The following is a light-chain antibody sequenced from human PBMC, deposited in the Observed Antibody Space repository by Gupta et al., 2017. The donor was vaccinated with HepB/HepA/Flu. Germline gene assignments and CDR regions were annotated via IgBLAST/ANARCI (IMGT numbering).Light chain of an antibody. V-gene: IGKV3-20*01. J-gene: IGKJ1*01. CDR2: GAS. Sequence: EIVLTQSPGTLSLSPGERATLACRASQSVSSSYLAWYQQKPGQAPRLLIYGASSRAPGIPDRFSGGGSGTDFTLTISRLEPEDFAVYYCQQYGSSPWTFGQGTKVEIK. CDR3: QQYGSSPWT. CDR1: QSVSSSY.